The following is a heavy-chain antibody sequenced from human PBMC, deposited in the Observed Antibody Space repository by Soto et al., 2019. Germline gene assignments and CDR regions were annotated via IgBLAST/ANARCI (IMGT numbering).Heavy chain of an antibody. CDR1: GLSLSNTGVG. D-gene: IGHD3-10*01. CDR2: IYWDDDK. CDR3: AHSRGPFDY. J-gene: IGHJ4*02. V-gene: IGHV2-5*02. Sequence: QITLKESGPTLVHPTQTLTLTCTFSGLSLSNTGVGVSWIRQSPGQALEWLALIYWDDDKRYSPSLKSRLNITKDISANQVVLTMTNMDPVDTATYYCAHSRGPFDYWGQGTPVTVYS.